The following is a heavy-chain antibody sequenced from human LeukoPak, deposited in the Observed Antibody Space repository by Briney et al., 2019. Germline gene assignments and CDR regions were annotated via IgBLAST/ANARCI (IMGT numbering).Heavy chain of an antibody. Sequence: SQTLSLTCAISGDSVSSNSAAWTWIRQSPSRGLEWLGRTYYRSKWYNDYAVSVKSRITINPDASKNQFSLQLNSVTPEDTAVYYCARDRVLSYWYFDLWGRGTLVTVSS. V-gene: IGHV6-1*01. CDR3: ARDRVLSYWYFDL. CDR1: GDSVSSNSAA. CDR2: TYYRSKWYN. J-gene: IGHJ2*01. D-gene: IGHD1-1*01.